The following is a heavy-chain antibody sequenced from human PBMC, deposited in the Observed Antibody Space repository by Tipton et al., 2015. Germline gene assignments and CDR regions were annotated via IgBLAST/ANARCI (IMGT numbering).Heavy chain of an antibody. V-gene: IGHV3-53*01. Sequence: SLRLSCAGSGFSVRSTYMSWVRQAPGKGLEWVSVTSTDGTTIYADSVKGRFTISRDNAKNSLYLQMNSLRGDDTAVYYCARDCNISSCYQRYAMDVWGQGTTVTVSS. D-gene: IGHD6-13*01. CDR3: ARDCNISSCYQRYAMDV. J-gene: IGHJ6*02. CDR2: TSTDGTT. CDR1: GFSVRSTY.